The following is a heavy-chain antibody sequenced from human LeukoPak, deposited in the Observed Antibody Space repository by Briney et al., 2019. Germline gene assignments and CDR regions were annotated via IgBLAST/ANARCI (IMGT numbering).Heavy chain of an antibody. J-gene: IGHJ4*02. D-gene: IGHD6-19*01. V-gene: IGHV4-4*07. Sequence: SETLSLTCTVSGGSISSYYWSWIRQLAGKGLEWIGRIYTSGSTNYNPSLKSRVTMSVDTSKNQFSLKLSSVTAADAAVYYCARFSSGWYLTYYFDYWGQGTLVTVSS. CDR3: ARFSSGWYLTYYFDY. CDR1: GGSISSYY. CDR2: IYTSGST.